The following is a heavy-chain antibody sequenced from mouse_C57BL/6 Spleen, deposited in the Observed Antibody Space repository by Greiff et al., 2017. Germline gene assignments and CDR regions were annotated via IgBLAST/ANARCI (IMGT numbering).Heavy chain of an antibody. CDR3: ARALYDYGRSYYAMDY. CDR1: GFTFSDYY. Sequence: EVKLMESEGGLVQPGSSMKLSCTASGFTFSDYYMAWVRQVPEKGLEWVANINYDSSSTSYLDSLKSRFIISTDNANNILYLPLSSLKSEDTATYYCARALYDYGRSYYAMDYWGQGTSVTVSS. V-gene: IGHV5-16*01. J-gene: IGHJ4*01. CDR2: INYDSSST. D-gene: IGHD2-4*01.